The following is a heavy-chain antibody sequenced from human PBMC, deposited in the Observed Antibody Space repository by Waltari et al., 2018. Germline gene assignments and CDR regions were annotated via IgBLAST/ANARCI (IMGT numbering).Heavy chain of an antibody. CDR2: IYHSGST. V-gene: IGHV4-38-2*01. Sequence: QVQLQESGPGLVKPSETLSLTCAVSGYSISSGYYWGWIRQPPGKGLEWIGSIYHSGSTNDNPSLKSRVTISVDTSKNQFSRKLSSVTAADTAVYYCARHSPPDSSSSLDFDYWGQGTLVTVSS. J-gene: IGHJ4*02. D-gene: IGHD6-6*01. CDR1: GYSISSGYY. CDR3: ARHSPPDSSSSLDFDY.